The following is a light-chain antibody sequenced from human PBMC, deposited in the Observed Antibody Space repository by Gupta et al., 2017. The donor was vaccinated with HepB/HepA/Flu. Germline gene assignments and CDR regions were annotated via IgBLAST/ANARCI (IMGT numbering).Light chain of an antibody. CDR3: CSYAGSSTFVV. J-gene: IGLJ1*01. V-gene: IGLV2-23*02. Sequence: QSSLTQPAPVSGSPGQSITISCTGTSSDVGSYNLVSWYQQHPGKAPKLMIYEVSKRPSGVANRFSGSKSGNTASLTISGLQAEDEADYYCCSYAGSSTFVVFGTGTKVTVL. CDR2: EVS. CDR1: SSDVGSYNL.